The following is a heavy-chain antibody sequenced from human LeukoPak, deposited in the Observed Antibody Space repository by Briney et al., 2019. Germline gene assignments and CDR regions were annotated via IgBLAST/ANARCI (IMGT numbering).Heavy chain of an antibody. CDR3: ASSAYCGGDCYSGAFDI. CDR2: IIPIFGTA. D-gene: IGHD2-21*02. Sequence: SVKVSCKASGGTFSSYAISWVRQAPGQGLEWMGGIIPIFGTANYAQKFQGRVTITADESTSTAYMELSSLRSEDTAVYYCASSAYCGGDCYSGAFDIWGQGTMVTVSS. V-gene: IGHV1-69*13. CDR1: GGTFSSYA. J-gene: IGHJ3*02.